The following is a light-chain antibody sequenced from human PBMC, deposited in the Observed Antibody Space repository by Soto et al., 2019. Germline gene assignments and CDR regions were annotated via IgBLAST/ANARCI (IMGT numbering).Light chain of an antibody. CDR1: QSISSY. Sequence: DIQMTQSQSSLSASVGDRVTITCRASQSISSYLNWYQQKPAKAPKLLIYAASSLQSGVPSRFSGSGSGTDVTLTISSLQPEDFATYYCQQSYSTPPTFGQGTKLEIK. CDR2: AAS. CDR3: QQSYSTPPT. J-gene: IGKJ2*01. V-gene: IGKV1-39*01.